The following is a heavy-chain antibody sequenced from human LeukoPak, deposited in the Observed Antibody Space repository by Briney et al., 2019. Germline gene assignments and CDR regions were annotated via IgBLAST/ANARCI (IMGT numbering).Heavy chain of an antibody. J-gene: IGHJ4*02. D-gene: IGHD6-19*01. Sequence: GGSLRLSCAASGFTFSSYEMNWVRQAPGKGLEWVSYISSSGSTTYYAASVKGRFTISRDNAKNSLYLQMNSLRVEDTAVYYCASQRGRIAVAVDYWGQGTLVTVSS. V-gene: IGHV3-48*03. CDR1: GFTFSSYE. CDR2: ISSSGSTT. CDR3: ASQRGRIAVAVDY.